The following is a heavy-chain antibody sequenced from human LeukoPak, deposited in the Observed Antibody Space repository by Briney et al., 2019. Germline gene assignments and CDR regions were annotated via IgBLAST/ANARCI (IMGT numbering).Heavy chain of an antibody. V-gene: IGHV3-30-3*01. CDR2: ISYDGSNK. D-gene: IGHD6-13*01. CDR3: ARDRRPAFYPGTRYYYGMDV. Sequence: GGSLRLSCAASGFTFSSYAMHWVRQAPGKGLEWVAVISYDGSNKYYADSVKGRFTISRDNSKNTLYLQMNSLRAEDTAVYYCARDRRPAFYPGTRYYYGMDVWAKGPRSPSP. J-gene: IGHJ6*02. CDR1: GFTFSSYA.